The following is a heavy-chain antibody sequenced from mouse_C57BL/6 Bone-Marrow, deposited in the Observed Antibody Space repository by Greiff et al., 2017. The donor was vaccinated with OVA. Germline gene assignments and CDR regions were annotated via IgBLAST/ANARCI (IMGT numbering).Heavy chain of an antibody. CDR3: ASHFDY. CDR2: IYPRSGNT. J-gene: IGHJ2*01. V-gene: IGHV1-81*01. CDR1: GYTFTSYG. Sequence: LQESGAELARPGASVKLSCKASGYTFTSYGISWVKQRTGQGLEWIGEIYPRSGNTYYNEKFKGKATLTADKSSSTAYMELRSLTSEDSAVYFCASHFDYWGQGTTLTVSS.